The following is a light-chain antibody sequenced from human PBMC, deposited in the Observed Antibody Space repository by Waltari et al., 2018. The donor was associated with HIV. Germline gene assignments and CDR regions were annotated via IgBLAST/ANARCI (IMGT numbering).Light chain of an antibody. V-gene: IGLV1-44*01. CDR3: ASWDNNLDGRV. Sequence: QSVLTQPPSASGSPGQRVTISCSGSSSNIGNNPTNWYQQLPGTAPKLLVYSDHQRPAVVPDRFSGSKSGTSASLAISGLQSEDEGDYYCASWDNNLDGRVFGGRTKLTVL. J-gene: IGLJ2*01. CDR2: SDH. CDR1: SSNIGNNP.